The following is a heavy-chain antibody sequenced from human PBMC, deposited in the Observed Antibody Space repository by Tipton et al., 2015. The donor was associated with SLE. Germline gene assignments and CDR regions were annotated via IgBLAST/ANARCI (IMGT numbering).Heavy chain of an antibody. D-gene: IGHD3-16*01. Sequence: RSLRLSCAASGFTFSSYIMNWVRQAPGKGLEWVALIWHDGSDEYYADSVKGRFTISRDNAKNSLYLQMNSLRADDTAVYYCARNSYSYFAFWGQGTLVSVSS. CDR2: IWHDGSDE. CDR3: ARNSYSYFAF. J-gene: IGHJ4*02. CDR1: GFTFSSYI. V-gene: IGHV3-33*01.